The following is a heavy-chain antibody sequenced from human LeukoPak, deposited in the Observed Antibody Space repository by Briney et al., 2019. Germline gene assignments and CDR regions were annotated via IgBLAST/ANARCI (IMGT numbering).Heavy chain of an antibody. CDR3: ARLLEHYYFDDSGYYDDDY. V-gene: IGHV1-2*02. J-gene: IGHJ4*02. CDR2: IDPNIGTT. CDR1: GYTFTGFY. Sequence: ASVKVSCKASGYTFTGFYMHWVRQDPGQGLEWMGWIDPNIGTTKYSQKFQGRVTMTRDTSISEVYMELSRLRSDDTAVYYCARLLEHYYFDDSGYYDDDYWGQGTPIIVSS. D-gene: IGHD3-22*01.